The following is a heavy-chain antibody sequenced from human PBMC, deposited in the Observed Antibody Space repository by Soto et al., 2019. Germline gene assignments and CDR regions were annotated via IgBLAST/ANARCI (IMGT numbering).Heavy chain of an antibody. CDR2: IYYSGST. CDR1: GGSISSGGYY. J-gene: IGHJ4*02. V-gene: IGHV4-31*03. CDR3: ARENSWNETYYFDY. Sequence: SESLSLTCTVSGGSISSGGYYWSWIRQHPGKGLEWIGYIYYSGSTYYNTSLKSRVTISVDTAKTQFSLKLSSVTAADTAVYYRARENSWNETYYFDYWGQGTLGPVSS. D-gene: IGHD1-1*01.